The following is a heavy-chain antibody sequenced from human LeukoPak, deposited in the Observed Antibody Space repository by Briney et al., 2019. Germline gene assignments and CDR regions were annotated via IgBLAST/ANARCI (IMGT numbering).Heavy chain of an antibody. V-gene: IGHV4-59*01. CDR3: ARDSGYDYYYYGMDV. D-gene: IGHD5-12*01. CDR1: GGSISSYY. Sequence: PSETLSLTCTVSGGSISSYYWSWIRQPPGKGLEWIGYIYYSGSTNYNPSLKSRVTISVDTSKNQFSLKLSSVTAADTAVYYCARDSGYDYYYYGMDVWGQGTTVTVSS. CDR2: IYYSGST. J-gene: IGHJ6*02.